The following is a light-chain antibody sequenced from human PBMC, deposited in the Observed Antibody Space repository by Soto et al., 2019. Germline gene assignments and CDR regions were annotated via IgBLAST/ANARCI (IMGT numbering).Light chain of an antibody. V-gene: IGKV1-5*03. CDR2: KAS. J-gene: IGKJ1*01. CDR1: QGISNY. CDR3: QHYNSYSEA. Sequence: DVHFTQSPSFLSASVGDRVTITCRASQGISNYFAWYQQKPGKAPKLLIYKASTLKSGVPSRFSGSGSGTEFTLTISSLQPDDSATYYCQHYNSYSEAFGQGTKVEI.